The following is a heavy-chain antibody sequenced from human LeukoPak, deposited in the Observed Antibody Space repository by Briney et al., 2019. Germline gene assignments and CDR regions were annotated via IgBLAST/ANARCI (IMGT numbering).Heavy chain of an antibody. Sequence: SETLSLTCTVSGGSVSSGLHYWNWIRQPPRRGVEWIGYMYYRGSTDYNPSLKSRVTMSVDTSKNQFSLQLRSVTAADTAVYYCARDSHFCSGISCDLGWFDPWGQGTLVTVSS. CDR3: ARDSHFCSGISCDLGWFDP. CDR1: GGSVSSGLHY. J-gene: IGHJ5*02. V-gene: IGHV4-61*01. D-gene: IGHD2-2*01. CDR2: MYYRGST.